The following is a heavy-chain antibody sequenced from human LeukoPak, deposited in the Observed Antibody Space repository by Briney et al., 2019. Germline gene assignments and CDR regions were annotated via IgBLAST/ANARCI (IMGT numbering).Heavy chain of an antibody. J-gene: IGHJ3*02. V-gene: IGHV3-23*01. D-gene: IGHD5/OR15-5a*01. CDR2: ISGSGGST. CDR1: GFTFSSYA. CDR3: AKSLGWGYRVAFDI. Sequence: GGSLRLSCAASGFTFSSYAMSWVCQAPGKGLEWVSAISGSGGSTYYADSVKGRFTISRDNSKNTLYLQMNSLRAGDTAVYYCAKSLGWGYRVAFDIWGQGTMVTVSS.